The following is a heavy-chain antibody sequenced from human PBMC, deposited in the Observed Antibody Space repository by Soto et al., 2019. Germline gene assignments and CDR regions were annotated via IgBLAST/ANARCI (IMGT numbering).Heavy chain of an antibody. CDR2: ISSDGNNK. D-gene: IGHD5-18*01. Sequence: QVQLVESGGGVVQPGKSLRLSCGASGITLSTYTMHWVRQAPGKGLEWVALISSDGNNKNYADSVKGRFTISRDKSENTLSLQMNSLRAEDTAVYYCARGGAMVPSFDYWGQGTLVTVSS. V-gene: IGHV3-30-3*01. CDR1: GITLSTYT. CDR3: ARGGAMVPSFDY. J-gene: IGHJ4*02.